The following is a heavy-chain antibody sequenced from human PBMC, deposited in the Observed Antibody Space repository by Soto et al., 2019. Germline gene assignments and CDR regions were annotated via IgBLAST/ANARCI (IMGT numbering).Heavy chain of an antibody. CDR3: TKEKSVMYSGYDAFDI. Sequence: GGSLRLSCAASGFTFSSYEMDWVRQAPGKGLEWVAYISSSGSILYGDSVKGRFTISRDNADNSLYLQMNSLTAEDTAVYYCTKEKSVMYSGYDAFDIWGRGTTVTV. CDR1: GFTFSSYE. V-gene: IGHV3-48*03. J-gene: IGHJ3*02. CDR2: ISSSGSI. D-gene: IGHD5-12*01.